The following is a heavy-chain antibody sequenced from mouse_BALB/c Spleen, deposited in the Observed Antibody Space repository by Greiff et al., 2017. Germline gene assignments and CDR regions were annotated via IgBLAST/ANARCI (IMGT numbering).Heavy chain of an antibody. Sequence: QVHVKQSGAELVRPGVSVKISCKGSGYTFTDYAMHWVKQSHAKSLEWIGVISTYYGAASYNQKFKGKATMTVDKSSSTAYMELARLTSEDSAIYYCAGSHDGNYDYYAMDYWGQGTSVTVSS. CDR3: AGSHDGNYDYYAMDY. CDR2: ISTYYGAA. CDR1: GYTFTDYA. J-gene: IGHJ4*01. D-gene: IGHD2-1*01. V-gene: IGHV1S137*01.